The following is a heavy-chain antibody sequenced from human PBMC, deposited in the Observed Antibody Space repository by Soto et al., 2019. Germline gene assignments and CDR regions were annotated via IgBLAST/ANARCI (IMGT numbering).Heavy chain of an antibody. V-gene: IGHV1-69*13. CDR2: IIPIFGTA. J-gene: IGHJ6*02. D-gene: IGHD5-12*01. CDR1: GGTFSSYA. CDR3: ARDPLPPRSGYVRDYYYYGMDV. Sequence: ASVKVSCKASGGTFSSYAISWVRQAPGQGLEWMGGIIPIFGTANYAQKFQGRVTITADESTSTAYMELSSLRSEDTAVYYCARDPLPPRSGYVRDYYYYGMDVWGQGTTVTVSS.